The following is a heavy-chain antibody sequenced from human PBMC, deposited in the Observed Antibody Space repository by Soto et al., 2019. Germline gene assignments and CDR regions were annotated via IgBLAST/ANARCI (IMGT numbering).Heavy chain of an antibody. CDR2: ISYDGSDK. Sequence: GGSLRLSCAASGFTFSTYGMHWVRQAPGKGLEWLAAISYDGSDKYYADSVKSRFTISRDNSKKTLYLQMNSLRPEDTAVYYCAKAGHCSGKGLDYWGQGTLVTVSS. CDR3: AKAGHCSGKGLDY. J-gene: IGHJ4*02. V-gene: IGHV3-30*18. D-gene: IGHD3-10*02. CDR1: GFTFSTYG.